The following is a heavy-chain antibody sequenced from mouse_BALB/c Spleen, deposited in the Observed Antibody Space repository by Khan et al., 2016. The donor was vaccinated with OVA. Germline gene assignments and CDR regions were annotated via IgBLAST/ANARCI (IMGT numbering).Heavy chain of an antibody. CDR3: TRGMGPPFDY. Sequence: EVELVESGGGLVQPGGSRKLSCAASGFTFSSFGMHWVRQAPEKGLEWVAYISSGNSTIYYADTVKGRFTISRDNPKNTLFLQMTSLRSEDTAMYYCTRGMGPPFDYWGQGTTLTVSS. J-gene: IGHJ2*01. CDR2: ISSGNSTI. D-gene: IGHD4-1*01. V-gene: IGHV5-17*02. CDR1: GFTFSSFG.